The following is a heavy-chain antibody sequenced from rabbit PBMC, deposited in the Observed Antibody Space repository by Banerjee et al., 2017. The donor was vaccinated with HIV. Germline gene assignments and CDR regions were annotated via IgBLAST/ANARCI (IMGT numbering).Heavy chain of an antibody. Sequence: QEQLKETGGDLVKPGASLTLTCTASGFSFSSSYYMCWVRQAPGKGPEWIACIYTGSSGITAYATWAKGRFTISKASSTTVTLQMTSLTAADTATYFCARDPYAGSSYSNGMDLWGPGTLVTVS. V-gene: IGHV1S45*01. CDR1: GFSFSSSYY. CDR2: IYTGSSGIT. J-gene: IGHJ6*01. CDR3: ARDPYAGSSYSNGMDL. D-gene: IGHD8-1*01.